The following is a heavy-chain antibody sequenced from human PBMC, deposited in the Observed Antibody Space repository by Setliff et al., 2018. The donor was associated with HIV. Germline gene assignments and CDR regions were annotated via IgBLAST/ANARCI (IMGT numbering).Heavy chain of an antibody. V-gene: IGHV1-8*02. Sequence: ASVKVSCKASGYTFTSEGSRWVRQAPGQGPEWMGWINPNSGNTGYAQKFQGXVTMTRNXSISTAHMEXXSLRXXXXXXYYXSXXXXXXXXYYYYMDVWGKGTTVTVSS. CDR2: INPNSGNT. J-gene: IGHJ6*03. CDR1: GYTFTSEG. CDR3: SXXXXXXXXYYYYMDV. D-gene: IGHD3-10*01.